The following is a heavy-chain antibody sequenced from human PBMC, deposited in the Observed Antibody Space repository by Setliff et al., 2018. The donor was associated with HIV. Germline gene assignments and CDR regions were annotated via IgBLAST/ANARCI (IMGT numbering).Heavy chain of an antibody. D-gene: IGHD3-22*01. V-gene: IGHV4-34*01. CDR2: INHSGST. J-gene: IGHJ3*01. CDR1: GGSFSGYY. Sequence: PSETLSLTCGVHGGSFSGYYWSWIRQPPGKGLEWIGEINHSGSTRYNPSLKSRVTISLDTSQNQFSLKLSSVTAADTAVYYCARSGLERNYYDSSGYLHFSDPWGQGTMVTVSS. CDR3: ARSGLERNYYDSSGYLHFSDP.